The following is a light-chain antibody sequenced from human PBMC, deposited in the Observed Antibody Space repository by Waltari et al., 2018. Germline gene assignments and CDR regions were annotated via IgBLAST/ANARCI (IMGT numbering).Light chain of an antibody. CDR1: SSDLGASKY. V-gene: IGLV2-11*01. CDR3: CSYAGSYTVL. J-gene: IGLJ2*01. Sequence: QSALTQPRSVSGSPGQSVTISCTGTSSDLGASKYASWYQQYPGKAPKLMIYEVTKRPSGVPDRFPGSKSGNTASLTISWLQAEDEADYYCCSYAGSYTVLFGGGTKLTVL. CDR2: EVT.